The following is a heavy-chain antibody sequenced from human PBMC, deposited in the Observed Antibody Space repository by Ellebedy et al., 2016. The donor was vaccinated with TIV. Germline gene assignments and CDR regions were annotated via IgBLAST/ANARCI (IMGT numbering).Heavy chain of an antibody. CDR1: GYSFTSYW. J-gene: IGHJ5*02. CDR2: IDPSDSYT. V-gene: IGHV5-10-1*01. Sequence: GESLKISCKGSGYSFTSYWISWVRQMPGKGLEWMGRIDPSDSYTNYSPSFQGHVTISADKSISTAYLQWSSLKASDTAIYYCARRPYNIFTDYWHLDPWGQGTLVTVSS. CDR3: ARRPYNIFTDYWHLDP. D-gene: IGHD3-9*01.